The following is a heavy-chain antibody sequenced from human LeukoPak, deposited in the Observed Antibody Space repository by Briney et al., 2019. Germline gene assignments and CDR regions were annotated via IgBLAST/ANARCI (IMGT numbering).Heavy chain of an antibody. V-gene: IGHV4-59*08. CDR3: ANTGRADAFDI. CDR2: IYYSGST. CDR1: GGSISSYY. J-gene: IGHJ3*02. D-gene: IGHD2-8*02. Sequence: SETLSLTCTVSGGSISSYYWSWIRQPPGKGLEWIGYIYYSGSTNYNPSLKSRVTISVDTSKNQFSLKLSSVTAADTAVYYCANTGRADAFDIWGQGTMVTVSS.